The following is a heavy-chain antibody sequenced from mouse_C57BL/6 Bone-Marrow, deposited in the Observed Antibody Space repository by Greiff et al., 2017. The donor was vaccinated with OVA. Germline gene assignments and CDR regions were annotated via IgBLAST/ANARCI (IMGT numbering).Heavy chain of an antibody. V-gene: IGHV3-6*01. J-gene: IGHJ2*01. Sequence: DVKLQESGPGLVKPSQSLSLTCSVTGYSITSGYYWNWIRQFPGNKLEWMGYISYDGSNNYNPSLKNRISITRDTSKNQFFLKLNSVTTEDTATYYCARDEGPWGQGTTLTVSS. CDR2: ISYDGSN. CDR1: GYSITSGYY. CDR3: ARDEGP.